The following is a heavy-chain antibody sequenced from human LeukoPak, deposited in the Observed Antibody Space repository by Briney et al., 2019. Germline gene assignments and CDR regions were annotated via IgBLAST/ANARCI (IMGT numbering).Heavy chain of an antibody. CDR3: AKDRYFGSRNYPFFFDY. V-gene: IGHV3-23*01. CDR2: ISGSGGSS. Sequence: QSGGSLRLSCAASGFTFNTYAMSWVRQAPGKGLEWVSAISGSGGSSYYTDSVKGRFTISRDNSKNTLDLQMNSLRAEDTAVYYCAKDRYFGSRNYPFFFDYWGQGTLVTVSS. D-gene: IGHD3-10*01. J-gene: IGHJ4*02. CDR1: GFTFNTYA.